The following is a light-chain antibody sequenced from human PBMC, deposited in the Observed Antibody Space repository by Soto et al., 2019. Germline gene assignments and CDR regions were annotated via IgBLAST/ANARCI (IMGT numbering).Light chain of an antibody. CDR3: QQSYSTPLFT. Sequence: DIQMTQSPSSLSASVGDRVTITCRASQSISSYLNWYQQKPGKAPKLLIYAASSLQSGVPSRFSGSGSGTAFTITISSLQPEDFATYYCQQSYSTPLFTFGPGTKVDIK. CDR1: QSISSY. CDR2: AAS. V-gene: IGKV1-39*01. J-gene: IGKJ3*01.